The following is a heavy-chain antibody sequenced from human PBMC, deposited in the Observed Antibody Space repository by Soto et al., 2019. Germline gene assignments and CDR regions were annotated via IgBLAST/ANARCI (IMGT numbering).Heavy chain of an antibody. CDR3: ARLVVTATHGGFFDV. Sequence: SSTLSLTCTVAGGFISSDYWSWIRQPPGKGLKRIGYIYYNGNTNYNSSLKSRVTISVDTSKNQFPLKLSSVTAADTAVYYCARLVVTATHGGFFDVWGKGTTVTVSS. D-gene: IGHD2-15*01. V-gene: IGHV4-59*01. CDR1: GGFISSDY. CDR2: IYYNGNT. J-gene: IGHJ6*04.